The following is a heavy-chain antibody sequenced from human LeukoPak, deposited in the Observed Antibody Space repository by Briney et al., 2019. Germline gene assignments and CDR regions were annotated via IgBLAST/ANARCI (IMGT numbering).Heavy chain of an antibody. CDR3: AAETSYVWGSSDFDY. CDR1: VFTXSTSV. CDR2: YVVGSANT. J-gene: IGHJ4*02. D-gene: IGHD3-16*01. V-gene: IGHV1-58*02. Sequence: TSLKVSCKASVFTXSTSVMQGVRQARGHRREGRGWYVVGSANTNDAQKFQERVTITRDMSTSTAYMELSSLRSEDTAVYYCAAETSYVWGSSDFDYWGQGTLVTVSS.